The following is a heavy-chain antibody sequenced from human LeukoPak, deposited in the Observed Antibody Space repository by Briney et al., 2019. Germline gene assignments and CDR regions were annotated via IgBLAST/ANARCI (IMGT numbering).Heavy chain of an antibody. V-gene: IGHV3-23*01. CDR1: GFTFSSNA. CDR3: TKRPFSGYFDY. Sequence: GGSLRLSCEASGFTFSSNAMSWVRQAPGKGLERVSALSGGGDSTYYAYSVKGRFTISRDNSKNTLYLQMNSLRAEDTAVYYCTKRPFSGYFDYWGQGTLVTVSS. CDR2: LSGGGDST. J-gene: IGHJ4*02. D-gene: IGHD6-25*01.